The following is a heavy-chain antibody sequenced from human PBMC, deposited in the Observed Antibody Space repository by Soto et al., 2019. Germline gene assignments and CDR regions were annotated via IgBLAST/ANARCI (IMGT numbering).Heavy chain of an antibody. CDR2: ISYDGSNK. D-gene: IGHD2-15*01. CDR3: AREGANVGGSWFDP. J-gene: IGHJ5*02. V-gene: IGHV3-30-3*01. CDR1: GFTFSSYA. Sequence: QVQLVESGGGVVQPGRSLRLSCAASGFTFSSYAMHWVRQAPGKGLEWVAVISYDGSNKYYADSVKGRFTISRDNSKNTLYLQMNSLRAEDTAVYYCAREGANVGGSWFDPWGQGTLVTVSS.